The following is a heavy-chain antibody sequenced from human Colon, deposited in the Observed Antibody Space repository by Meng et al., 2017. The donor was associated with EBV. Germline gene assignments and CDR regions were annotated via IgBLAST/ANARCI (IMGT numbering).Heavy chain of an antibody. J-gene: IGHJ5*02. D-gene: IGHD2-8*02. CDR1: GTYISTSNW. Sequence: VLLRESGVGLWKPSGPLYLAFVVSGTYISTSNWWRWLRQSPDEGLELIGAIYHNGQTNYNTSLTSRVSMSVDDSTNEFSLNLKSVTAADTAVYYCARDGGVTHIPWGQGVLVTVSS. V-gene: IGHV4-4*02. CDR2: IYHNGQT. CDR3: ARDGGVTHIP.